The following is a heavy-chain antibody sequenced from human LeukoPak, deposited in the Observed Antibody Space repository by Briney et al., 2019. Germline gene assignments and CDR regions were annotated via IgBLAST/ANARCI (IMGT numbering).Heavy chain of an antibody. CDR1: GYTFTSYY. D-gene: IGHD6-13*01. V-gene: IGHV1-46*01. CDR3: VRSVAAAGIGVDY. CDR2: INPSGGST. Sequence: GASVKVSCKASGYTFTSYYMHWVRQAPGQGLEWMGIINPSGGSTSYAQKFQGRVTMTRDTSTSTVYMELSSLRSEDTAVYYCVRSVAAAGIGVDYWGQGTLVTVS. J-gene: IGHJ4*02.